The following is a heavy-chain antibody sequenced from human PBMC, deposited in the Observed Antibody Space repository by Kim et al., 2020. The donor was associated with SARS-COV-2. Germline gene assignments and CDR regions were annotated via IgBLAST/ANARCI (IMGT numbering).Heavy chain of an antibody. V-gene: IGHV3-74*01. J-gene: IGHJ6*02. Sequence: GGSLRLSCVASGFTLKNYWMHWVRQAPGEGLVWVSRFNNDGRMNYAESVMGRLTISTDNAKNTLYLQMDSVTAEDAALYYCGRGHIAGHDPADGVDVWGQGTTVTVSS. CDR2: FNNDGRM. CDR3: GRGHIAGHDPADGVDV. CDR1: GFTLKNYW. D-gene: IGHD2-21*01.